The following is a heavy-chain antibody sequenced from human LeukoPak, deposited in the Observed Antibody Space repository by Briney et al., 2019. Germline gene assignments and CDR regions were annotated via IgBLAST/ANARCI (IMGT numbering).Heavy chain of an antibody. CDR2: INSDGSSI. CDR1: GFTFSSYW. Sequence: PGKSLRLSCSASGFTFSSYWMHWVRQAPGKGLVWVSRINSDGSSISYADSVKGRFTISRDNAKNTLYLQMNGLRAEDTAVYYCARGGTIRYPFDYWGQETLVTVSS. V-gene: IGHV3-74*01. J-gene: IGHJ4*02. D-gene: IGHD1-1*01. CDR3: ARGGTIRYPFDY.